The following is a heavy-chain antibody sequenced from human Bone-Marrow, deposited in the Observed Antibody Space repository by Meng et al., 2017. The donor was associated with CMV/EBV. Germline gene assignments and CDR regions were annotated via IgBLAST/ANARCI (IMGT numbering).Heavy chain of an antibody. CDR3: AKKGKYSSSWTDY. CDR2: ISSSGGYT. J-gene: IGHJ4*02. Sequence: AASGFNFSSYAMSWVRQAPGKGLEWVSGISSSGGYTYYADSVKGRFTISRDNSKNTLYLQMDSLRAEDTAVYYCAKKGKYSSSWTDYWGQGILVTVSS. D-gene: IGHD6-13*01. CDR1: GFNFSSYA. V-gene: IGHV3-23*01.